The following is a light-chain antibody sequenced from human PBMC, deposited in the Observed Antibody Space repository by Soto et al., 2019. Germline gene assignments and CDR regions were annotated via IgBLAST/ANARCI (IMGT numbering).Light chain of an antibody. V-gene: IGKV1-5*01. Sequence: DIPMPPSPSTLSSSVGDRITITCRASQSISSWLAWYQQKPGKAPKLLIYDASSLESGVPSRFSGSGSGTEFTLTISSLKPDDFATYYCQQYQSYSRTFGQGTKVDIK. CDR1: QSISSW. CDR2: DAS. CDR3: QQYQSYSRT. J-gene: IGKJ1*01.